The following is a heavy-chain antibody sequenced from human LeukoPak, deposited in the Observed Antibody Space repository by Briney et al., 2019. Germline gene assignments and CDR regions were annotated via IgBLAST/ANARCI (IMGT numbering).Heavy chain of an antibody. D-gene: IGHD3-22*01. Sequence: SETLSLTCTVSGGCISSYYWSWIRQPPGKGLEWIGYFYHSGSTNYNPSLTSRVTISVDTSKNHFSLKLSSVTAADTAVHYCARGQWLPVFDFWGQGTLVTVSS. J-gene: IGHJ4*02. CDR2: FYHSGST. CDR1: GGCISSYY. V-gene: IGHV4-59*01. CDR3: ARGQWLPVFDF.